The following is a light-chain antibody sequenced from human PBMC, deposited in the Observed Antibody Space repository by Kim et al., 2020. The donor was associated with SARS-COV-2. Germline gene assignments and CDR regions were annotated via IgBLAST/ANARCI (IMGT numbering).Light chain of an antibody. CDR2: AAS. CDR3: QQRYSWPPLFT. Sequence: PGERATLSCRASQSISSYLAWYQQKPGQAPRLLIYAASNRATGIPARFSGSGSGTDFTLSISSLEPEDFAVYYCQQRYSWPPLFTFGPGTKVDIK. V-gene: IGKV3-11*01. J-gene: IGKJ3*01. CDR1: QSISSY.